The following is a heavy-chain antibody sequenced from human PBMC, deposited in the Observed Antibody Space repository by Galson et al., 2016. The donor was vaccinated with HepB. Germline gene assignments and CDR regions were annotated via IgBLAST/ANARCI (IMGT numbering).Heavy chain of an antibody. CDR1: GFTFSNYA. CDR2: ISYDGSNT. Sequence: SLRLSCAASGFTFSNYAIHWVRQAPGKGLEWVALISYDGSNTYYADSVKGRFAISRDNSKNTLYLQMNSLRAEDTAVYYCARDSLGELSFYLGASDYWGQGTLVTVSS. V-gene: IGHV3-30*09. J-gene: IGHJ4*02. D-gene: IGHD3-16*02. CDR3: ARDSLGELSFYLGASDY.